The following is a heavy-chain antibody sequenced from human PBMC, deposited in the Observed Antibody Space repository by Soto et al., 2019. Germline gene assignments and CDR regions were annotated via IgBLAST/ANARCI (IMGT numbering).Heavy chain of an antibody. CDR1: GFTFGDYA. CDR3: TRDSLSSTSCYTGGQAPECYYYGMDV. V-gene: IGHV3-49*04. J-gene: IGHJ6*02. D-gene: IGHD2-2*02. CDR2: IRSKAYGGTT. Sequence: PGGSLRLSCTASGFTFGDYAMSWVRQAPGKGLEWVGFIRSKAYGGTTEYAASVKGRFTISRDDSKSIAYLQMNSLKTEDTAVYYCTRDSLSSTSCYTGGQAPECYYYGMDVWGQGTTVTV.